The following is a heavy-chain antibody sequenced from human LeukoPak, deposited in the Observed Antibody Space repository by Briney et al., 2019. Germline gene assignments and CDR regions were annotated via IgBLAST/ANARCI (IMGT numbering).Heavy chain of an antibody. CDR1: GGSISSGDYY. CDR2: IYYSGST. D-gene: IGHD3-10*01. CDR3: ARSFGESYFDY. V-gene: IGHV4-30-4*01. Sequence: SETLSLTCTVSGGSISSGDYYWSWIRQPPGKGLEWIGYIYYSGSTYYNPSLKSRVTISVDTSKNQFSLKLSSVTAADTAVYYCARSFGESYFDYWGQGTLVTVSS. J-gene: IGHJ4*02.